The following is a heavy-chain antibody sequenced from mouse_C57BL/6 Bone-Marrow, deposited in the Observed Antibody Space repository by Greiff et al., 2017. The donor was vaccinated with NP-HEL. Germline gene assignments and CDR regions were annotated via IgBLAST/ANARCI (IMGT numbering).Heavy chain of an antibody. D-gene: IGHD2-5*01. CDR2: INPGSGGT. J-gene: IGHJ3*01. V-gene: IGHV1-54*01. Sequence: QVQLQQSGAELVRPGTSVKVSCKASGYAFTNYLIEWVKQRPGQGLEWIGVINPGSGGTNYNEKFKGKATLTADKSSSTAYMQLSCLTSEDSAVYFCARRTYYSNPFAYWGQGTLVTVSA. CDR3: ARRTYYSNPFAY. CDR1: GYAFTNYL.